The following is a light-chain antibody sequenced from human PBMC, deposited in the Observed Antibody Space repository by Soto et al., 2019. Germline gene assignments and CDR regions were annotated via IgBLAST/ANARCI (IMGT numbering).Light chain of an antibody. J-gene: IGKJ2*02. CDR2: LGS. V-gene: IGKV2-28*01. CDR1: QSLLHSNGYNY. CDR3: MQALQTPRT. Sequence: DIVMTQSPLSLPVTPGEPASISCRSSQSLLHSNGYNYLDWYLQKPGQSPQLLIYLGSNRASGVPDRFSRSGSGAEFTLKISRVEAEDVGVYYCMQALQTPRTFGQGTKLEIK.